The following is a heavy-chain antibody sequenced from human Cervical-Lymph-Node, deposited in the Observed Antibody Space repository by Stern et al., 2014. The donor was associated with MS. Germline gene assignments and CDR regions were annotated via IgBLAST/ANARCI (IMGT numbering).Heavy chain of an antibody. CDR1: GYTLIELS. D-gene: IGHD3-10*01. V-gene: IGHV1-24*01. J-gene: IGHJ5*01. Sequence: QMQLVQSGAEVRKPGASVQVSCKVSGYTLIELSMHWVRQAPGKRLEWMGGFDPEEGKMIYAQKFQGRVTMTDDISTETAYMELSSLRSDDSAVYYCAADDYGSGTYRAFDFWGPGTLVTVSS. CDR3: AADDYGSGTYRAFDF. CDR2: FDPEEGKM.